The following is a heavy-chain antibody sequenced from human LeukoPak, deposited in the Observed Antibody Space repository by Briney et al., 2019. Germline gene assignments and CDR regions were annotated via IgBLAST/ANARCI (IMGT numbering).Heavy chain of an antibody. CDR3: TGTVAGTWNFDY. CDR2: INPSGGST. V-gene: IGHV1-46*03. Sequence: ASVKVSCKASGYTFTSYYMHWVRQAPGQGLEWMGIINPSGGSTSYAQKFQGRVTMTRDTSTSTVYMELSSLRSEDTAVYYCTGTVAGTWNFDYWGQGTLVTVSS. D-gene: IGHD6-19*01. J-gene: IGHJ4*02. CDR1: GYTFTSYY.